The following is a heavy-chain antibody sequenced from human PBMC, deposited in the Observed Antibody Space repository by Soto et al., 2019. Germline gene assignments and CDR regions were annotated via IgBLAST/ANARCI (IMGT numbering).Heavy chain of an antibody. Sequence: QVHLQESGPGLLKPSETLSLTCSVSGGPIRSYYLRWVRQAPGKGLEWIAYIAYTGITGYNPSLRSRVTISGDTSKNVFSLKMTSVTAADTAVYYCAREGFSGYEALDYWGQGILVTVSS. CDR1: GGPIRSYY. D-gene: IGHD5-12*01. CDR2: IAYTGIT. J-gene: IGHJ4*02. V-gene: IGHV4-59*01. CDR3: AREGFSGYEALDY.